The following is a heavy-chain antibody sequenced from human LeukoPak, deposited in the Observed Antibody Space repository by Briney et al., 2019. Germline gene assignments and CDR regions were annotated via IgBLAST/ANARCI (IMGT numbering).Heavy chain of an antibody. Sequence: PGGSLRLSCAASGFTFSSYSMNWVRQAPGKGLEWVSGLSSSGGSTYYADSVKGRFTISRDNSKNTLYLQMNSLRAEDTAIYYCAQDLPGSSGFYYSYFSPINYFDYWGQGTLVTVSS. CDR2: LSSSGGST. V-gene: IGHV3-23*01. D-gene: IGHD3-22*01. CDR1: GFTFSSYS. J-gene: IGHJ4*02. CDR3: AQDLPGSSGFYYSYFSPINYFDY.